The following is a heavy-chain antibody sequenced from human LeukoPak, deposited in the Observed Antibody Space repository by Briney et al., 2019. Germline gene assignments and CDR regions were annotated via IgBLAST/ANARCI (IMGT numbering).Heavy chain of an antibody. CDR1: GGSISDYY. Sequence: SETLTLTCTVSGGSISDYYWSWIRQPPGKGLEWIGYILYSGTANYNPSLKSRVTISADTSKNEISLKLTSVTAADTAVYYCARHSSDSSIWFDAFDIWGQGTMVTVSS. V-gene: IGHV4-59*01. CDR3: ARHSSDSSIWFDAFDI. D-gene: IGHD6-19*01. J-gene: IGHJ3*02. CDR2: ILYSGTA.